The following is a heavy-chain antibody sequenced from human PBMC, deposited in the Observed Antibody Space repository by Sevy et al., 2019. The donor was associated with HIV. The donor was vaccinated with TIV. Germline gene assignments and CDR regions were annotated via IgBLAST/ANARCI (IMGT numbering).Heavy chain of an antibody. V-gene: IGHV5-51*01. CDR2: INPGDSDI. D-gene: IGHD3-10*01. Sequence: GESLKISCEGSGYSFTTYWIGWVRQMPGKGLEWMGIINPGDSDIRYNPSFQGRVTISSDKSINTAYLHWSSLKASGTAMYYCTRGASGTWDFWGQGTLVTVSS. CDR1: GYSFTTYW. J-gene: IGHJ4*02. CDR3: TRGASGTWDF.